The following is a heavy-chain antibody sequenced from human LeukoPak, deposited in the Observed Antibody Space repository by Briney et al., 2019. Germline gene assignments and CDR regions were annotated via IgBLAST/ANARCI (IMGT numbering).Heavy chain of an antibody. CDR2: IKQDGSEK. CDR1: GFAFSSYW. CDR3: AGEASSSGPDY. V-gene: IGHV3-7*01. D-gene: IGHD6-19*01. J-gene: IGHJ4*02. Sequence: GGSLRLSCAASGFAFSSYWMSWVRQAPGKGLEWVANIKQDGSEKYYVDSVKGRFTISRDNSKNSLYLQMNSLRAEDTAVYYCAGEASSSGPDYWGQGTLVTVSS.